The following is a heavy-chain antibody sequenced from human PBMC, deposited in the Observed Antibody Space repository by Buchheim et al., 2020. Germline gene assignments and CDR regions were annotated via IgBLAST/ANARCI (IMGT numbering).Heavy chain of an antibody. Sequence: QVQLQESGPGLVKPSQTLSLTCTVSGGSISSGGYYWSWIRQHPGTGLEWIRYIYYSGSTYYNPSLKSRVTISVDPSKNQCSLKLSTVTAADTAVYYCAREGDGGYFDYWGQGTL. CDR3: AREGDGGYFDY. V-gene: IGHV4-31*03. CDR2: IYYSGST. CDR1: GGSISSGGYY. D-gene: IGHD4-23*01. J-gene: IGHJ4*02.